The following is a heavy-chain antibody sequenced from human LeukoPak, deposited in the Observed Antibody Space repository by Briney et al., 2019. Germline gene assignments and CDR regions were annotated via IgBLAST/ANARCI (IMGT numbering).Heavy chain of an antibody. CDR1: GVFISSYY. Sequence: SETLSLTCTVSGVFISSYYWSWIRQPAGKGLEWIGRIYTSGNTKYNPSLKSRVTMSVDTSKNQFSLKLSSVTAAATAVYYCVRDRVVTDSDAFDIWGQGTMVTVSS. J-gene: IGHJ3*02. D-gene: IGHD3-22*01. V-gene: IGHV4-4*07. CDR3: VRDRVVTDSDAFDI. CDR2: IYTSGNT.